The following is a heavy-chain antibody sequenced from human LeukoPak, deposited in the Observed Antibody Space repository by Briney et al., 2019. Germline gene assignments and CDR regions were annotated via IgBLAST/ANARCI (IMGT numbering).Heavy chain of an antibody. J-gene: IGHJ4*02. V-gene: IGHV3-7*01. CDR1: GFTFSSYW. CDR3: ARDSNYDFWSGYQYPSDY. CDR2: IKPDGSEK. Sequence: GGSLRLSCAASGFTFSSYWMSWVRQAPGKGLEWMCNIKPDGSEKYYVDSVKGRFTISRDNAKNSLYLQMNSLRAEDTAVYYCARDSNYDFWSGYQYPSDYWGQGTLVTVSS. D-gene: IGHD3-3*01.